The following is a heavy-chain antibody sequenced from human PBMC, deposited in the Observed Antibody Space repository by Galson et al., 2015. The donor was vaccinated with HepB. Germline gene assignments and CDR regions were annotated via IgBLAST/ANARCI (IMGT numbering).Heavy chain of an antibody. V-gene: IGHV6-1*01. CDR2: TYYRSKWSN. J-gene: IGHJ4*02. CDR1: GDSVSSNSAA. D-gene: IGHD2-2*01. CDR3: ARGVAVSFDYWGLGTLVTVSSGSATCYVDY. Sequence: CAISGDSVSSNSAAWNWIRQSPSRGPEWLGRTYYRSKWSNEYAVSVKSRITINPDTSKNQFSLQLNSVTPEDTAVYYCARGVAVSFDYWGLGTLVTVSSGSATCYVDYWGQGTLVTVSS.